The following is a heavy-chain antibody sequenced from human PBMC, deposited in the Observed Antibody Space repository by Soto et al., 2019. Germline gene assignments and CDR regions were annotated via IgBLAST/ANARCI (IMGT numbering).Heavy chain of an antibody. D-gene: IGHD3-16*01. Sequence: EVQLLESGGGLVQPGGSLRLSCAVSGFTFSSFAMSWVRQAPGKGLEWVSVISSSGGTTYYADSVKDRFTISRDNSKNTLYLQMNSLRAEDTAVYYCARDYSYACDYWGQGTLVTVSS. CDR2: ISSSGGTT. CDR1: GFTFSSFA. CDR3: ARDYSYACDY. J-gene: IGHJ4*02. V-gene: IGHV3-23*01.